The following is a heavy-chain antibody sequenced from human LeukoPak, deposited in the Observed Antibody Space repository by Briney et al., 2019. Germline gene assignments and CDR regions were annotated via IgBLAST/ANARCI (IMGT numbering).Heavy chain of an antibody. V-gene: IGHV3-21*01. Sequence: GGSLRLSCAASGFTFSSYSMNWVRQAPGKGLEWVSSISSSSSYIYYADSVKGRFTISRDNAKTSLYLQMNRLRAEDTAVYYCARHLSGVTGYTYGRGIDYWGQGTLVTVSS. D-gene: IGHD5-18*01. CDR3: ARHLSGVTGYTYGRGIDY. J-gene: IGHJ4*02. CDR1: GFTFSSYS. CDR2: ISSSSSYI.